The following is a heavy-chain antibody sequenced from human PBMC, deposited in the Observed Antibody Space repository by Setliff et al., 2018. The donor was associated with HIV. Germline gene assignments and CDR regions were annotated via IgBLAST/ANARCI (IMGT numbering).Heavy chain of an antibody. Sequence: SETLSLTCTVSGGSISSYYWSWIRQPPGKGLEWIGYIYYSGSTYYNPSLKSRVTISVDTSKNQFSLKLSSVTAADTAVYYCAKEAGQWLVRWYFDLWGRGTLVTVSS. CDR1: GGSISSYY. CDR3: AKEAGQWLVRWYFDL. D-gene: IGHD6-19*01. CDR2: IYYSGST. V-gene: IGHV4-59*04. J-gene: IGHJ2*01.